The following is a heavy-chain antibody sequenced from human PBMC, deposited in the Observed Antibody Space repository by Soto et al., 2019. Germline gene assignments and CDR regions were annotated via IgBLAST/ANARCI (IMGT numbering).Heavy chain of an antibody. CDR3: VKDLRSGNFHQYYFDS. D-gene: IGHD2-15*01. V-gene: IGHV3-64D*08. Sequence: GGSLRLSCSASGFTFSDYAMHWIRQAPGKGLEYLSLINNNGASTYYADSVKGRFTISRDNSKNTLYLQMSSLRPEDTAVYYCVKDLRSGNFHQYYFDSWGQGTLVTVSS. CDR2: INNNGAST. CDR1: GFTFSDYA. J-gene: IGHJ4*02.